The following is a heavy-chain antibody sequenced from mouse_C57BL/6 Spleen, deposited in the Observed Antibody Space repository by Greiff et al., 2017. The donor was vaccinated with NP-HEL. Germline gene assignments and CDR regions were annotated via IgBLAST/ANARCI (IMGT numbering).Heavy chain of an antibody. CDR2: INPNNGGT. CDR3: ARSYYGSSIYYAMDY. J-gene: IGHJ4*01. Sequence: EVQLQQSGPELVKPGASVKIPCKASGYTFTDYNMDWVKQSHGKSLEWIGDINPNNGGTIYNQKFKGKATLTVDKSSSTAYMELRSLTSEDTAVYYCARSYYGSSIYYAMDYWGQGTSVTVSS. D-gene: IGHD1-1*01. CDR1: GYTFTDYN. V-gene: IGHV1-18*01.